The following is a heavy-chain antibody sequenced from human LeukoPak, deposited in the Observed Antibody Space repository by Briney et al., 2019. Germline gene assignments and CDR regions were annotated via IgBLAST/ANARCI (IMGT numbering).Heavy chain of an antibody. CDR2: INHSGST. D-gene: IGHD2-21*02. CDR1: GGSFIGYY. Sequence: SETLSLTCAVYGGSFIGYYWSWIRQPPGKGLEWIGEINHSGSTNYNPSLKSRVTISVDTSKNQFSLKLSSVTAADTAVYYCARDLGPPSSVTHWYFDLWGRGTLVTVSS. CDR3: ARDLGPPSSVTHWYFDL. V-gene: IGHV4-34*01. J-gene: IGHJ2*01.